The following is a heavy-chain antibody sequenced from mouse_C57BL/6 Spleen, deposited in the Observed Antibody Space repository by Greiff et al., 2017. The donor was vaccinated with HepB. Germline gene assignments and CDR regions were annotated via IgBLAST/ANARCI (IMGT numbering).Heavy chain of an antibody. V-gene: IGHV1-42*01. J-gene: IGHJ4*01. D-gene: IGHD1-1*01. CDR2: INPSTGGT. Sequence: VQLKQSGPELVKPGASVKISCKASGYSFTGYYMNWVKQSPEKSLEWIGEINPSTGGTTYNQKFKAKATLTVDKSSSTAYMQLKSLTSEDSAVYYCANYGSSYAYAMDYWGQGTSVTVSS. CDR1: GYSFTGYY. CDR3: ANYGSSYAYAMDY.